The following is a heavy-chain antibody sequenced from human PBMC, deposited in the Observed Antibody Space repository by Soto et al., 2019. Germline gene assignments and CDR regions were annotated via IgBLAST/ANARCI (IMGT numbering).Heavy chain of an antibody. CDR1: GYTLTDLS. J-gene: IGHJ6*02. Sequence: ASVKVSCKVSGYTLTDLSMQWVRQAPGQGLEWMGIINPSGGSTSYAQKFQGRVTMTNMDPVDTATYYCARDPDYGGNSWDYYYGMDVWGQGTTVTVSS. V-gene: IGHV1-46*01. D-gene: IGHD5-18*01. CDR3: YYGMDV. CDR2: INPSGGST.